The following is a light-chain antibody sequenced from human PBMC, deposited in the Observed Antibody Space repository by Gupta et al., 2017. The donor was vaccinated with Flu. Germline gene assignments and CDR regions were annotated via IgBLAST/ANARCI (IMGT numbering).Light chain of an antibody. Sequence: NFMLTQPHSVSESPGKTVTISCPRSSGNIADNYVQWYQQRPGSAPTNVIYDDDQRPSGVSDRFSGSVDSSSNVASLTISGLQTADEADYYCQSYDNVVWVFGGGTKLTVL. CDR2: DDD. CDR1: SGNIADNY. V-gene: IGLV6-57*03. J-gene: IGLJ3*02. CDR3: QSYDNVVWV.